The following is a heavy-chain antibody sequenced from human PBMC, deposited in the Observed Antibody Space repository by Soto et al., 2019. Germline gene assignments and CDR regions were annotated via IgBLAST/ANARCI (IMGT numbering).Heavy chain of an antibody. V-gene: IGHV1-8*01. CDR3: ARYDYSVFYYYYGMDV. Sequence: ASVKVSCKASGYTFTSYDINWVRQATGQGLEWMGWMNPNSGNTGYAQKFQGRVTMTRNTSISTACMELSSLRSGDTAVYYCARYDYSVFYYYYGMDVWGQGTTVTVSS. CDR1: GYTFTSYD. CDR2: MNPNSGNT. D-gene: IGHD4-17*01. J-gene: IGHJ6*02.